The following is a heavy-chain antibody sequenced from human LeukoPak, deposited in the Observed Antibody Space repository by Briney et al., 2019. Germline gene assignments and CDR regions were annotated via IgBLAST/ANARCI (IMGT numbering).Heavy chain of an antibody. Sequence: GGSLRLSCAASGFIFSSYAMSWVRQAPGKGLEWVSAISGSGSSTFYADSVKGRFTISRDNSKNTLYLQMNSLRAEDTAVYYCAKDKGQWFGELLCDYWGQGTLVTVSS. CDR3: AKDKGQWFGELLCDY. CDR1: GFIFSSYA. V-gene: IGHV3-23*01. D-gene: IGHD3-10*01. J-gene: IGHJ4*02. CDR2: ISGSGSST.